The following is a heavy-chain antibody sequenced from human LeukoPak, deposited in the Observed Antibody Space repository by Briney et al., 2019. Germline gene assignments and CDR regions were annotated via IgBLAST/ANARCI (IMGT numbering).Heavy chain of an antibody. D-gene: IGHD3-10*01. V-gene: IGHV3-30-3*01. Sequence: QAGGSLRLSCAASGFTFSSYAMHWVRQAPGKGLEWVADISYDGSNKYYADSVKGRFTISRDNSKNTLYLQMNSLRAEDTAVYYCGRDFREVRGVIDYWGQGTLVTVSS. CDR3: GRDFREVRGVIDY. CDR1: GFTFSSYA. CDR2: ISYDGSNK. J-gene: IGHJ4*02.